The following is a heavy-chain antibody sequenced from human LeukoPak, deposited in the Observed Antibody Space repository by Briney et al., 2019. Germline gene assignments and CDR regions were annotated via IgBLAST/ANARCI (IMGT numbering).Heavy chain of an antibody. Sequence: GASVKVSCKVSGYTLTELSMHWVRQAPGKGLEWMGGFDPEDGETIYAQKFQGRVTMTEDTSTDTAYMELSSLRSEDTAVYYCAADRGIMVRGAIPRRFDLWGRGTLVTVSS. CDR1: GYTLTELS. CDR3: AADRGIMVRGAIPRRFDL. D-gene: IGHD3-10*01. J-gene: IGHJ2*01. V-gene: IGHV1-24*01. CDR2: FDPEDGET.